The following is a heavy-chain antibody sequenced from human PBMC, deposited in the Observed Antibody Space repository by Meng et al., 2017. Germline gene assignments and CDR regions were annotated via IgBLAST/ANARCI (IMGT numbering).Heavy chain of an antibody. Sequence: GESLKISCAAPGFTFSSYAMSWVRQAPGKGLEWVSAISGSGGSTYYADSVKGRFTISRDNSKNTLYLQMNSLRAEDTAVYYCAKRSITGTTPNYYYGMDVWGQGTTVTVSS. CDR1: GFTFSSYA. V-gene: IGHV3-23*01. CDR2: ISGSGGST. CDR3: AKRSITGTTPNYYYGMDV. J-gene: IGHJ6*02. D-gene: IGHD1-20*01.